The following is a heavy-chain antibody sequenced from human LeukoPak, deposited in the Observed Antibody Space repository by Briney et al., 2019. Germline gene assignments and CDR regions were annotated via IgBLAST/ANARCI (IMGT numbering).Heavy chain of an antibody. CDR3: ARYPISYSANWYYYFDG. Sequence: ASVKVSCKASRYTFTRYGISWVRQAPGQGLEWMGWISAYNGNTNYAQNLQDRVFMNTDTSTSAAYMELRSLRSDDTAVYYCARYPISYSANWYYYFDGWGQATLVTVSS. J-gene: IGHJ4*02. D-gene: IGHD6-13*01. CDR1: RYTFTRYG. V-gene: IGHV1-18*04. CDR2: ISAYNGNT.